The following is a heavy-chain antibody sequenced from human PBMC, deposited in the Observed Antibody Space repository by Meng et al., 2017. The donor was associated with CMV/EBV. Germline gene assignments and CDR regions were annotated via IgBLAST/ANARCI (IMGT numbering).Heavy chain of an antibody. D-gene: IGHD2-15*01. CDR3: ARDLEGLLGGFDP. CDR2: INYSGST. V-gene: IGHV4-59*01. J-gene: IGHJ5*02. Sequence: SETLSLTCTASGCSISSYYWSWIRQPPGKGLEWIGYINYSGSTNYNPSLKSRVTISVDTSKNQFSLKLSSVTAADPAVYYCARDLEGLLGGFDPWGQGTLVTVSS. CDR1: GCSISSYY.